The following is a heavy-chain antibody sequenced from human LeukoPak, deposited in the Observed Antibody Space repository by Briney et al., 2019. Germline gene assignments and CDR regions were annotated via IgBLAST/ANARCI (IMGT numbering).Heavy chain of an antibody. CDR1: GYTLTELS. V-gene: IGHV1-24*01. J-gene: IGHJ4*02. CDR3: ATAHYVWGSYRYFDY. CDR2: FDPEDGET. Sequence: ASVKVSCKVSGYTLTELSMHWVRQAPGKGLEGMGGFDPEDGETIYAQKFQGRVTMTEDTSTDTAYMELSSLRSEDTAVYYCATAHYVWGSYRYFDYWGQGTLVTVSS. D-gene: IGHD3-16*02.